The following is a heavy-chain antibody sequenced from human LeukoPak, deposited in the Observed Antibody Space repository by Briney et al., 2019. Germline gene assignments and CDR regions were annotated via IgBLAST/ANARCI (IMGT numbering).Heavy chain of an antibody. Sequence: PGGSLRLSCAASRFTFSGYAMCWVRQAPGKGLEWVSCIDASGVNTYYADSVKGRFTISRDNSNNTLYLQMNSLRAEDTAVYYCAKGSGSGWYGWFDPWGQGTLVTVSS. V-gene: IGHV3-23*01. CDR1: RFTFSGYA. CDR3: AKGSGSGWYGWFDP. CDR2: IDASGVNT. J-gene: IGHJ5*02. D-gene: IGHD6-19*01.